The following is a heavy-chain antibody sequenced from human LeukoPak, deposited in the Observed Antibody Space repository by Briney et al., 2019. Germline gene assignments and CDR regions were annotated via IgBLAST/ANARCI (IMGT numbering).Heavy chain of an antibody. J-gene: IGHJ4*02. CDR3: ARGYSYGMYYFDY. CDR2: IYYSGST. D-gene: IGHD5-18*01. CDR1: GSSISSYY. V-gene: IGHV4-59*01. Sequence: SETVSLTCTVPGSSISSYYWSWIRQPPGKGLEWIGYIYYSGSTNYNPSLKSRVTISVDTSKNQFSLKLSSVTAADKAVYYCARGYSYGMYYFDYWGQGTLVTVSS.